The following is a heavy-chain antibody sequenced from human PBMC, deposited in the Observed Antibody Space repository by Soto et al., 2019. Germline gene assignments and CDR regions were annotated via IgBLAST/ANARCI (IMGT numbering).Heavy chain of an antibody. V-gene: IGHV1-58*01. CDR3: AGGGFFHTRGYPYGMDV. CDR2: IVVGSGNT. Sequence: GASVKVSCKASGFTFTSSAVHWVRQARGQRLEWIGWIVVGSGNTNYAQKFQERVTITSDMSTSTAYMELSSLRSEDTALYYCAGGGFFHTRGYPYGMDVWGQGTTVTVSS. CDR1: GFTFTSSA. D-gene: IGHD2-15*01. J-gene: IGHJ6*02.